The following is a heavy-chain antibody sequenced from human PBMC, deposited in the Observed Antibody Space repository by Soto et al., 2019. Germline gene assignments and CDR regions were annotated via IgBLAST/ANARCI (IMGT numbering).Heavy chain of an antibody. D-gene: IGHD3-16*01. V-gene: IGHV3-23*01. CDR2: ISGSGGRS. Sequence: EVQLLDSGGGLVQPGGSLRLSCAASGFTFSNYAMTWVRQGPGKGLEWVSGISGSGGRSYYADSVKGRYTISRDNSKSKLYSPMNSLRAEDTAVYYCAKAYFVWSSQQPYYFDYWGQGTLLTVSS. J-gene: IGHJ4*02. CDR1: GFTFSNYA. CDR3: AKAYFVWSSQQPYYFDY.